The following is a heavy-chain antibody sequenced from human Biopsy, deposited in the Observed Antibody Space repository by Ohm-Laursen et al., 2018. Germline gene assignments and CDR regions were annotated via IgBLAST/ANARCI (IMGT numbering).Heavy chain of an antibody. CDR2: IFKDGNT. D-gene: IGHD6-19*01. J-gene: IGHJ4*02. CDR1: GYSISSDYR. CDR3: ARVGSGWAPFDK. V-gene: IGHV4-38-2*02. Sequence: DTLSLTWSVSGYSISSDYRWGWIRQAPGKTLEWLGNIFKDGNTHYNPSLRSRLIISIDTSKNQFSLMMTSVSGADTAVYFCARVGSGWAPFDKWGPGTLVTVSS.